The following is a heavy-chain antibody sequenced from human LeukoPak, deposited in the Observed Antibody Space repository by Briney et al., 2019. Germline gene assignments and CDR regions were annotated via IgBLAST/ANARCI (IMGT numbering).Heavy chain of an antibody. J-gene: IGHJ4*02. Sequence: GGSLRLSCAASGFTVSSNYMSWVRQAPGKGLEWVSSISSSSSYIYYADSVKGRFTISRDNAKNSLYLQMNSLRAEDTAVYYCARGIRGSGWFPPFDYWGQGTLVTVSS. V-gene: IGHV3-21*01. CDR1: GFTVSSNY. D-gene: IGHD6-19*01. CDR2: ISSSSSYI. CDR3: ARGIRGSGWFPPFDY.